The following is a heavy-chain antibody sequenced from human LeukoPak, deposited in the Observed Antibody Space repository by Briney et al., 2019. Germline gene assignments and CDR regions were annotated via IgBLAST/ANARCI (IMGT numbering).Heavy chain of an antibody. CDR1: GFTFSSYA. V-gene: IGHV3-23*01. CDR3: AKDGPNVYCSSTSCRKPYYYYYGMDV. D-gene: IGHD2-2*01. Sequence: GGSVRLFCAASGFTFSSYAMSWARQAPGRGLECLSAISGCGVSTFHADSVKGRFTISRDNSKNTMYLQMNSLRAEDTAVYYCAKDGPNVYCSSTSCRKPYYYYYGMDVWGQGTTVTVSS. J-gene: IGHJ6*02. CDR2: ISGCGVST.